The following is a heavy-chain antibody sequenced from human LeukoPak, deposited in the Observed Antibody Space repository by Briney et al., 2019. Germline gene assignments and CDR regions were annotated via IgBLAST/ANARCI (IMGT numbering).Heavy chain of an antibody. CDR3: ARVGIWHYYFDY. Sequence: ASVKVSCKASGYTFTGYFMHWVRQAPGQGLEWMGWISAYNGNTNYAQKLQGRVIMTTDTSTSTAYMELRSLRSDDTAVYYCARVGIWHYYFDYWGQGTLVTVSS. D-gene: IGHD2-15*01. CDR2: ISAYNGNT. J-gene: IGHJ4*02. V-gene: IGHV1-18*04. CDR1: GYTFTGYF.